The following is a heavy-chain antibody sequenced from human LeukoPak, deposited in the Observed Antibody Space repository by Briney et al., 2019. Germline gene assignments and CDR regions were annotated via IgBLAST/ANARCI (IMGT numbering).Heavy chain of an antibody. D-gene: IGHD5-24*01. CDR3: ARRMSHLYNFEY. Sequence: KPSETLSLTCTVSGGSISSYYWNWIRQPPGKGLEWIGYVYSSGSTNYNPSLKSRVTISADTSKNQFSLKLNSVTAADTAVYYCARRMSHLYNFEYWGQGTLVTVSS. CDR2: VYSSGST. CDR1: GGSISSYY. V-gene: IGHV4-59*08. J-gene: IGHJ4*02.